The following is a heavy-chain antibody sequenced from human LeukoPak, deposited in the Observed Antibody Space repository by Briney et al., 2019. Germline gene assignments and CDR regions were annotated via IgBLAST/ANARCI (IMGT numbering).Heavy chain of an antibody. J-gene: IGHJ4*02. CDR1: GGSISSSSYY. V-gene: IGHV4-39*01. Sequence: PSETLSLTCTVSGGSISSSSYYWGWIRQPPGKGLEWIGSIYYSGSTYYNPSLKSRVTISVDTSKSQFSLKLSSVTAAETAVYYCARQVYGDPNFDYWGQGTLVTVSS. CDR2: IYYSGST. CDR3: ARQVYGDPNFDY. D-gene: IGHD4-17*01.